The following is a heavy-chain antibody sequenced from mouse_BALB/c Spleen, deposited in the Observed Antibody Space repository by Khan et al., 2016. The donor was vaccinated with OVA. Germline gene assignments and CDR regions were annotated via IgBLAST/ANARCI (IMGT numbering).Heavy chain of an antibody. CDR2: ISYSGST. CDR1: GYSITSDYA. Sequence: EVQLQESGPGLLKPSQSLSLTCTVTGYSITSDYAWNWIRQFPGNKLEWMVYISYSGSTTYSPSLRSRLSITRDTSKNQFFLKLNSVTTEDTATYDGASGRLLLRYPDYFDYWGQGTTLTVSS. V-gene: IGHV3-2*02. J-gene: IGHJ2*01. CDR3: ASGRLLLRYPDYFDY. D-gene: IGHD1-1*01.